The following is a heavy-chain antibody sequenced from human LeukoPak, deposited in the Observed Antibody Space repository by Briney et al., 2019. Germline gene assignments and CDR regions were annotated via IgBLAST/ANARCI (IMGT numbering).Heavy chain of an antibody. D-gene: IGHD3-10*01. J-gene: IGHJ4*02. CDR2: ISGSGGST. Sequence: RPGGSLRLSCAASGFTFSSYAMSWVRQAPGKGLEWVLAISGSGGSTYYADSVKGRFTISRDNSKNTLYLQMNSLRAEDTAVYYCAKSNAPLWFGELSPFDYWGQGTLVTVSS. CDR1: GFTFSSYA. CDR3: AKSNAPLWFGELSPFDY. V-gene: IGHV3-23*01.